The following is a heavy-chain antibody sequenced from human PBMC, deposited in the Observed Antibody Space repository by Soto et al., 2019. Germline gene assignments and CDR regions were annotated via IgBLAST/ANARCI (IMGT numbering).Heavy chain of an antibody. V-gene: IGHV4-4*02. D-gene: IGHD3-10*01. Sequence: QVQLQESGPGLVKPSGTLSLICGVSGGSIRSSNWWSWVRQPPGKGLEWIGEIDHSGSTNYNPSLKSRVTISVDKSKNQFSLKLTSVTAADTAMYYCARGVTMVRGVTITPGEAFYIWGQGTRVTVSS. J-gene: IGHJ3*02. CDR3: ARGVTMVRGVTITPGEAFYI. CDR1: GGSIRSSNW. CDR2: IDHSGST.